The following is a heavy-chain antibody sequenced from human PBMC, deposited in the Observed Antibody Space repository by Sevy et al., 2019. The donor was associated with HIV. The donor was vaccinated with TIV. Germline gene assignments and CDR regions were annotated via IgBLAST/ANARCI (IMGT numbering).Heavy chain of an antibody. CDR1: GYNFTPYW. D-gene: IGHD3-10*01. CDR2: IHPADSDT. CDR3: ARQGDLDYFDY. J-gene: IGHJ4*02. V-gene: IGHV5-51*01. Sequence: GGSLRLSCKGSGYNFTPYWIGWVRPMPGKGLEWMGIIHPADSDTGYSPSLQGQVTISADTSINTVYLQWSSLKASDTAICYCARQGDLDYFDYWGQGTLVTVSS.